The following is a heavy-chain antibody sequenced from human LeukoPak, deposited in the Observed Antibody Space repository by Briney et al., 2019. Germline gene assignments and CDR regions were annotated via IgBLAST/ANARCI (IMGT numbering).Heavy chain of an antibody. Sequence: SETLSLTCTVSGGSIRSYYWSWIRQSPGKGLEWIGYIYYSGSTNYNPSLKSRVTISVDTSKNQFSLKVSSVTAADTAVYYCARVFDSGSQAYFYYMDVWGKGTTVTIFS. D-gene: IGHD3-10*01. CDR2: IYYSGST. V-gene: IGHV4-59*01. CDR3: ARVFDSGSQAYFYYMDV. J-gene: IGHJ6*03. CDR1: GGSIRSYY.